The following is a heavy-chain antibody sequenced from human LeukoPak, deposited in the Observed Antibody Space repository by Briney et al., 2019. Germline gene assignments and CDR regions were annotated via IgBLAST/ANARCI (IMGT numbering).Heavy chain of an antibody. D-gene: IGHD1-20*01. J-gene: IGHJ4*02. CDR1: GGSISSGGYY. CDR3: AKGLTDGFDY. Sequence: PSETLSLTCTVSGGSISSGGYYWSWVRQAPGKGLEWVSAISGSGGSTYYADSVKGRFTISRDNSKNTLYLQMNSLRAEDTAVYYCAKGLTDGFDYWGQGTLVTVSS. V-gene: IGHV3-23*01. CDR2: ISGSGGST.